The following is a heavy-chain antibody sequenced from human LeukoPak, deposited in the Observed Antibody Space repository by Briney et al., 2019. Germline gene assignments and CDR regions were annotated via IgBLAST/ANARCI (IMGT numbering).Heavy chain of an antibody. D-gene: IGHD3-22*01. CDR3: ARDRDYYDSSGYQSLFDY. Sequence: TSETLSLTCTVSGGSISSYYWSWIRQPPGKGLEWIGYIYYSGSTNYNPSLKSRVTISVDTSKNQFSLKLSSVTAADTAVYYCARDRDYYDSSGYQSLFDYWGQGTLVTVSS. CDR1: GGSISSYY. J-gene: IGHJ4*02. CDR2: IYYSGST. V-gene: IGHV4-59*01.